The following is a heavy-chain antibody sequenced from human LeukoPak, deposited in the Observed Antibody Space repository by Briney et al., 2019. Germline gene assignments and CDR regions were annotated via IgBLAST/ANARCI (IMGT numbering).Heavy chain of an antibody. Sequence: GESLKISCKGSGYSFPTYWIGWVRQMPGKGLEWMGIIYPGDSETRYSPSFQGQVTISADQSISTAYLQWSRLKGSDTAMYYCARKSRADYWGQGTLVTVSS. V-gene: IGHV5-51*01. CDR1: GYSFPTYW. J-gene: IGHJ4*02. CDR2: IYPGDSET. CDR3: ARKSRADY.